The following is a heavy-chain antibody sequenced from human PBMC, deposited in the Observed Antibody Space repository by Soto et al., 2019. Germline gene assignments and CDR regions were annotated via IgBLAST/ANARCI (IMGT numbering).Heavy chain of an antibody. CDR1: GDSISSTSYS. CDR2: MYYSGSS. J-gene: IGHJ4*02. V-gene: IGHV4-39*01. D-gene: IGHD3-3*01. Sequence: SETLSLTCTVSGDSISSTSYSWGWIRQAPGKGLEWIGTMYYSGSSDYNPSLKSRVTISVDKSKNQFSLRLNSVTAADTAVYYCASPPKAVSGYFNFWGQGTLVTAPQ. CDR3: ASPPKAVSGYFNF.